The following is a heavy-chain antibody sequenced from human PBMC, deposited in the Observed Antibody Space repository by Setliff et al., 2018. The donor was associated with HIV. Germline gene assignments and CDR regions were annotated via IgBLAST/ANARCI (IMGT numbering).Heavy chain of an antibody. Sequence: GASVKVSCKASGYSFSSYYVHWVRQAPGQGLEWMGIVNPRGGKANYAQRFHGRLTVTTDTPTSTVYMELRLLTSDDTAIYYCAREGHVATPGSSEFDPWGQGTLVTVSS. V-gene: IGHV1-46*01. CDR2: VNPRGGKA. CDR1: GYSFSSYY. J-gene: IGHJ5*02. CDR3: AREGHVATPGSSEFDP. D-gene: IGHD6-13*01.